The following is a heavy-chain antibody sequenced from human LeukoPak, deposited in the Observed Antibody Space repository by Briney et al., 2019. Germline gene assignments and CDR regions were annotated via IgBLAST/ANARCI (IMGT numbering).Heavy chain of an antibody. CDR3: TRDVGYYYDSSGYHY. CDR1: GFTFSSYW. Sequence: GGSLRLSCAASGFTFSSYWMSWVRQAPGKGLEWVANIKQDGSEKYYVDSVKGRFTISRDNAKNSLYLQMNSLRAEDTAVYYCTRDVGYYYDSSGYHYWGQGTLVTVSS. V-gene: IGHV3-7*03. CDR2: IKQDGSEK. J-gene: IGHJ4*02. D-gene: IGHD3-22*01.